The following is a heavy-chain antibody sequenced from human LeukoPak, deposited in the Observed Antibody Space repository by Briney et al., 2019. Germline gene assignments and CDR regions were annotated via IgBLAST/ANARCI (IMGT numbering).Heavy chain of an antibody. Sequence: ASVKVSCKASGGTFSSYAISWVRQAPGQGLEWMGWINPNSGGTNYAQKFQGRVTMTRDTSISTAYMELSRLRSDDTAVYYCARDRSSSYDNWFDPWGQGTLVTVSS. CDR3: ARDRSSSYDNWFDP. CDR1: GGTFSSYA. CDR2: INPNSGGT. J-gene: IGHJ5*02. V-gene: IGHV1-2*02. D-gene: IGHD6-6*01.